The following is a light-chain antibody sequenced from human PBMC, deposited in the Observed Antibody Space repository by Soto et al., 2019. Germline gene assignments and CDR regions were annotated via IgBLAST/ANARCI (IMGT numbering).Light chain of an antibody. CDR2: TSN. Sequence: QPVLTQPPSASGTPGQRVTISCSGSSSNIGSNTVNWYKQFPGTAPKLLIHTSNQRPSGVSDRFSGSKSGTSASLAISGLQSEDEADYYCAAWDDSLHGVVFGGGTKLTVL. V-gene: IGLV1-44*01. J-gene: IGLJ2*01. CDR3: AAWDDSLHGVV. CDR1: SSNIGSNT.